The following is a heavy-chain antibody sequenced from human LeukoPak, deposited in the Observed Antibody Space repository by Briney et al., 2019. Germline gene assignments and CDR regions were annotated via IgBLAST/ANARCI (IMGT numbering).Heavy chain of an antibody. Sequence: GGSLRLSCAASGFTFSSYAMHWVRQAPGKGLEWVAVISYDGSNKYYADSVKGRFTISRDNSKNTLYLQMNSLGAEDTAVYYCARDIGSSGSFGYFDYWGQGTLVTASS. CDR3: ARDIGSSGSFGYFDY. V-gene: IGHV3-30-3*01. D-gene: IGHD1-26*01. J-gene: IGHJ4*02. CDR2: ISYDGSNK. CDR1: GFTFSSYA.